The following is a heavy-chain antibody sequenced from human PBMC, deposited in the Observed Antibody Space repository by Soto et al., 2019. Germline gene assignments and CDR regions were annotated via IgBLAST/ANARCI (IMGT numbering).Heavy chain of an antibody. CDR2: IDNNGVT. CDR3: GKILVGANGHTDAES. V-gene: IGHV4-39*01. J-gene: IGHJ1*01. CDR1: GGSFYSNWHY. D-gene: IGHD2-15*01. Sequence: XTLSLTCIVSGGSFYSNWHYWGWIRQPPGKGLEWIGSIDNNGVTNYNASLKSRVTISRETSKNQFSLRLTSLTAADTAVYYCGKILVGANGHTDAES.